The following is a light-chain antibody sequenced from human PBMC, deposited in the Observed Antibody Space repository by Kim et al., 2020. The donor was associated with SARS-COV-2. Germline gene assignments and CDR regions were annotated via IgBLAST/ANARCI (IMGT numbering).Light chain of an antibody. CDR1: SSNIGRNT. J-gene: IGLJ3*02. Sequence: QSVLTQPPSASGTPGQRVTISCSGSSSNIGRNTVNWYHQLPGTAPKLLIYNNNQRPSGVPDRFSGSKSGTSASLAISGLQSEDEADYYCATWDDSVGGRVFGGGTQLTVL. V-gene: IGLV1-44*01. CDR3: ATWDDSVGGRV. CDR2: NNN.